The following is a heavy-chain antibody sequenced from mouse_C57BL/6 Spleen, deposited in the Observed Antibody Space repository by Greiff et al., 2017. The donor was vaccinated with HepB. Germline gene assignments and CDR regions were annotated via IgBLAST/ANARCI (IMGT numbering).Heavy chain of an antibody. CDR1: GFNIKDYY. Sequence: EVQRVESGAELVKPGASVKLSCTASGFNIKDYYMHWVKQRTEQGLEWIGRIDPEDGETKYAPKFQGKATITADTSSNTAYLQLSSLTSEDTAVYYCARPYSNYPSYWYFDVWGTGTTVTVSS. CDR3: ARPYSNYPSYWYFDV. CDR2: IDPEDGET. D-gene: IGHD2-5*01. J-gene: IGHJ1*03. V-gene: IGHV14-2*01.